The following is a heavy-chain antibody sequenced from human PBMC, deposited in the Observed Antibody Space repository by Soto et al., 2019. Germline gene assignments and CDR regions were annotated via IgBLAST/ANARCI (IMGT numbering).Heavy chain of an antibody. D-gene: IGHD2-8*01. Sequence: QVQLVQSGAEVKKPGASVKVSCKASGYTFTSYYMHWVRQAPGQGLEWMGIINPSGGSTSYAQKFQGRVTMTRDTSTSTVYMELNILRSEDTAVYYCARDHDLFQSGWCLDPWGQGTLVTVSS. CDR2: INPSGGST. CDR3: ARDHDLFQSGWCLDP. CDR1: GYTFTSYY. J-gene: IGHJ5*02. V-gene: IGHV1-46*01.